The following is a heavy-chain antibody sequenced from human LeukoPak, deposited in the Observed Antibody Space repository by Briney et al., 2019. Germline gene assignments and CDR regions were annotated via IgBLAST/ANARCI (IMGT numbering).Heavy chain of an antibody. CDR1: GFTFSDYY. J-gene: IGHJ3*02. V-gene: IGHV3-11*01. CDR3: ARRFGYGERGDAFDI. CDR2: ISSSGSTR. Sequence: GGSLRLSCGASGFTFSDYYMSWIRQAPGKGLEWVSHISSSGSTRYYADSVKGRFTISRDNAKNSLYLQMNSLRAEDTAVYYCARRFGYGERGDAFDIWGQGTMVTVSS. D-gene: IGHD4-17*01.